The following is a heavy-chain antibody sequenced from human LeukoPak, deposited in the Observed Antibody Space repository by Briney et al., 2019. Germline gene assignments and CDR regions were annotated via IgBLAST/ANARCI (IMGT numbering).Heavy chain of an antibody. V-gene: IGHV4-59*01. J-gene: IGHJ6*03. D-gene: IGHD6-13*01. CDR1: GGSISSYY. CDR3: ARIGYSSSWPAPYYYYYMDV. CDR2: IYYSGST. Sequence: SETLSLTCTVSGGSISSYYWSWIRQPPGKGLEWIGYIYYSGSTNYNPSLKSRVTISVDTSKNQFSLKLSSVTAADTAVYYCARIGYSSSWPAPYYYYYMDVWGKGTTVTVSS.